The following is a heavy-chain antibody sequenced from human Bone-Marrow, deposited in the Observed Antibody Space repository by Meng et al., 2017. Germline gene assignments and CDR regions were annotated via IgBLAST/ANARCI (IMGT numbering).Heavy chain of an antibody. J-gene: IGHJ4*02. V-gene: IGHV1-18*01. Sequence: QVQRVQSGAEVKKPGASGKVSCKASGYTFTSYGISWVRQAPGQGLEWMGWISAYNGNTNYAQKVQGRVTMTTDTSTSTAYMELRSLRSDDTAVYYCARDPHYYDSSGYFPFDYWGQGTLVTVPS. D-gene: IGHD3-22*01. CDR1: GYTFTSYG. CDR2: ISAYNGNT. CDR3: ARDPHYYDSSGYFPFDY.